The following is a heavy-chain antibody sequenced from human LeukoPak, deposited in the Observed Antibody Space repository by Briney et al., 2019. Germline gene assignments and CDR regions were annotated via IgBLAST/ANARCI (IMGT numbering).Heavy chain of an antibody. CDR2: INPNSGGT. D-gene: IGHD3-22*01. CDR1: GYTFTGYY. V-gene: IGHV1-2*02. Sequence: ASVKVSCKASGYTFTGYYMHWVRQAPGQGLECMGWINPNSGGTNYAQKFQGRVTMTRDTSISTAYMELSRLRSDDTAVYYCARERLTYYYDSSGYYPAKFDYWGQGTLVTVSS. CDR3: ARERLTYYYDSSGYYPAKFDY. J-gene: IGHJ4*02.